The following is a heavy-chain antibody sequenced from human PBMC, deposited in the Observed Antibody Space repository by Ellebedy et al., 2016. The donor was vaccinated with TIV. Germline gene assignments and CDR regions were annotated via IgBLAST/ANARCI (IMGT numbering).Heavy chain of an antibody. CDR1: GGSFSDYS. Sequence: GSLRLXXAVYGGSFSDYSWTWIRQPPGKGLEWIGEINHSGSTNYNPSLKSRVTISVDTSKNQFSLKLTSVTAADTAVYYCARGGDWNYAYWGQGTLVTVSS. J-gene: IGHJ4*02. D-gene: IGHD1-7*01. CDR3: ARGGDWNYAY. CDR2: INHSGST. V-gene: IGHV4-34*01.